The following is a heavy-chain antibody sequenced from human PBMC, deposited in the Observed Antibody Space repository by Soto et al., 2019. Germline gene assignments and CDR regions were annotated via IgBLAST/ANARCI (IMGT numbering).Heavy chain of an antibody. CDR1: GYTLTEFF. V-gene: IGHV1-24*01. D-gene: IGHD2-2*01. CDR2: FDPEDGET. Sequence: ASVKVSCKVSGYTLTEFFMHWVRQAPGKRLEWMGGFDPEDGETIYAQKFQGRVTMTEDTSTDTAYMELSSLRSEDTAVYYCARPSGYCSSTSCYLPFDPWGQGTLVTVSS. J-gene: IGHJ5*02. CDR3: ARPSGYCSSTSCYLPFDP.